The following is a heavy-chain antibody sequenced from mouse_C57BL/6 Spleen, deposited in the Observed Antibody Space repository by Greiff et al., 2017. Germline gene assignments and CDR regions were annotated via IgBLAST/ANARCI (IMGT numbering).Heavy chain of an antibody. CDR1: GFTFSDYG. J-gene: IGHJ4*01. D-gene: IGHD1-1*01. V-gene: IGHV5-17*01. CDR2: ISSGSSTI. CDR3: ARCSRGFYCAMDY. Sequence: EVQLVESGGGLVKPGGSLKLSCAASGFTFSDYGMHWVRQAPEKGLEWVAYISSGSSTIYYADTVKGRFTISRDNAKNTLFLQMTSLRSEDTAMYYCARCSRGFYCAMDYWGQGTSVTVSS.